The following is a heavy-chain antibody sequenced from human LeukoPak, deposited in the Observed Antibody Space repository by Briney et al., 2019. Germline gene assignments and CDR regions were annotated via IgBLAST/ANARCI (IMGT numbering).Heavy chain of an antibody. CDR3: AVYGDYAFDI. CDR2: TSYDGSNE. CDR1: GFTFSSYG. Sequence: EGSLRLSCAASGFTFSSYGMHWVRQAPGKGLEWVAVTSYDGSNEFYADSVKGRFTISRDNSKNTLYLQMNSLRAEDTAVYYCAVYGDYAFDIWGQGTMVTVSS. V-gene: IGHV3-30*03. D-gene: IGHD4-17*01. J-gene: IGHJ3*02.